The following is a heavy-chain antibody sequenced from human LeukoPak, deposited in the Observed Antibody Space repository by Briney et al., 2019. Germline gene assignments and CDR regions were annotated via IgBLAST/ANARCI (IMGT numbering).Heavy chain of an antibody. CDR2: ITSDGSVT. J-gene: IGHJ4*02. V-gene: IGHV3-74*01. Sequence: QPGGSLRRSCAASGFTFCSIWLHWVRQAPGLGLVWVSRITSDGSVTTYAASVKGRFTISKDNAKNAVYLQMNSLRVEHTAVYYCARPLGMSYTPSFDYWGQGTLVTVSS. CDR1: GFTFCSIW. CDR3: ARPLGMSYTPSFDY. D-gene: IGHD1-26*01.